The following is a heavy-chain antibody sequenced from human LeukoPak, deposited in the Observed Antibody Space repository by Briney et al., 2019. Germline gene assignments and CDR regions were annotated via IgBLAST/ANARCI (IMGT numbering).Heavy chain of an antibody. D-gene: IGHD3-9*01. CDR2: AYHSGST. Sequence: SETLSLICTVSGYSISSGYYWGWVRQPPGKGLEWIGTAYHSGSTYYNPSLRSRVTISVETSKNQFSLKVRSMTAADTAVYYCARVPGVYYDRLTGYGSGWFDPWGQGTLVTVSS. CDR1: GYSISSGYY. J-gene: IGHJ5*02. CDR3: ARVPGVYYDRLTGYGSGWFDP. V-gene: IGHV4-38-2*02.